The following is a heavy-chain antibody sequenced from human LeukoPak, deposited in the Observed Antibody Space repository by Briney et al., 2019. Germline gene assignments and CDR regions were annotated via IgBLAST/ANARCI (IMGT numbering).Heavy chain of an antibody. Sequence: QSGGSLRLSCTASGFTFSSYAVSWVRQAPGKGLEWVSTISGSGGSTYYADSVKGRFTISRDNSKNTLYLQMNSLRAEDTAVYYCAKNDPDWDYWGQGTLLTVSS. CDR3: AKNDPDWDY. CDR1: GFTFSSYA. J-gene: IGHJ4*02. D-gene: IGHD3-9*01. CDR2: ISGSGGST. V-gene: IGHV3-23*01.